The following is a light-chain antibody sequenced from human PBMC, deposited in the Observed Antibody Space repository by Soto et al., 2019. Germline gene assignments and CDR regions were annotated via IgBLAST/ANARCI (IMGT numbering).Light chain of an antibody. J-gene: IGLJ1*01. V-gene: IGLV2-8*01. CDR1: KNDVGFYDF. CDR3: KSYAGSNTYV. CDR2: EVV. Sequence: QSVLTQPPSASGSPGQSVTISCTGTKNDVGFYDFVSWCQHHPGKAPRLIIYEVVQRPSGVPDRFSGSKSGNTASLTVSGLQAADEADYFCKSYAGSNTYVFGSGTKVTVL.